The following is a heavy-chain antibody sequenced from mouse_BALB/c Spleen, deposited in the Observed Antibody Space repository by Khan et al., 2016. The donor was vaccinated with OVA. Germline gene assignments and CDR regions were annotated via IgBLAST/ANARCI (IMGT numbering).Heavy chain of an antibody. J-gene: IGHJ3*01. D-gene: IGHD1-1*01. CDR1: GFTFSTYG. CDR3: TRLAYYYDSEGFAY. V-gene: IGHV5-6*01. Sequence: EVQLVESGGDLVKPGGSLKLSCAASGFTFSTYGMSWVRQAPDKRLEWVATVSTGGTYTYYPDSVKGRSTISRDNAKNTLYLQMSGLRSEDTAMFSCTRLAYYYDSEGFAYWGQGTLVTVSA. CDR2: VSTGGTYT.